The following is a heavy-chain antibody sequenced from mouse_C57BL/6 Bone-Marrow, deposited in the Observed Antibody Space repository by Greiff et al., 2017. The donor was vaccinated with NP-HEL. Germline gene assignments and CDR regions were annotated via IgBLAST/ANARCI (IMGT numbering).Heavy chain of an antibody. Sequence: EVQLVESGGGLVKPGGSLKLSCAASGFTFSSYAMSWVRQTPEKRLEWVATISDGGSYTYYPDNVKGRFTISRDNAKNNLYLQMSHLKSEDTAMYYCARAYYDYDGAFDVWGTGTTVTVSS. V-gene: IGHV5-4*01. CDR2: ISDGGSYT. CDR1: GFTFSSYA. J-gene: IGHJ1*03. CDR3: ARAYYDYDGAFDV. D-gene: IGHD2-4*01.